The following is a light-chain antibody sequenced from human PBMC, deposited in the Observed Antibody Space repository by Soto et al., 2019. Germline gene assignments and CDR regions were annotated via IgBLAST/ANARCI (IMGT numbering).Light chain of an antibody. J-gene: IGLJ1*01. V-gene: IGLV2-14*01. CDR2: EVT. Sequence: QSALTQPASVSGSPGQSITISCTGTSSDVGGYAYVSWYQQYPGKAPKLVISEVTNRPSGISHRFSGSRSGNTASLTISGLQADDEADYYCSSYTSSRAYVFGIGTKLTVL. CDR1: SSDVGGYAY. CDR3: SSYTSSRAYV.